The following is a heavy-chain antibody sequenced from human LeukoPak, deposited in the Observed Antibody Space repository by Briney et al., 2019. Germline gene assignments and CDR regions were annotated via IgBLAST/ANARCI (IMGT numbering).Heavy chain of an antibody. Sequence: SETLSLTCTVSGGSISSDYWSWIRQPPGKGLEWIGYIYYSGSTNYNPSLKSRVPISVDTSKNQFSLKLSSVTAADTAVYYCARLPMVRGVISPYYYGMDVWGQGTTVTVSS. CDR3: ARLPMVRGVISPYYYGMDV. CDR2: IYYSGST. J-gene: IGHJ6*02. V-gene: IGHV4-59*01. D-gene: IGHD3-10*01. CDR1: GGSISSDY.